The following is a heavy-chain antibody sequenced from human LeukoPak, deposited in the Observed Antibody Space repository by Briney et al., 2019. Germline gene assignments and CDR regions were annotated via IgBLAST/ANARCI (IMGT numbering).Heavy chain of an antibody. Sequence: SETLSLTCAVSGYSISSGYYWGWIRQPPGKGLEWIGSIYHSGSTYYNPSLKSRVTISVDTSKNQFSLKLSSVTAADTAVYYCARRHGYDFWSGHFDYWGQGTLVTVSS. CDR1: GYSISSGYY. V-gene: IGHV4-38-2*01. J-gene: IGHJ4*02. D-gene: IGHD3-3*01. CDR3: ARRHGYDFWSGHFDY. CDR2: IYHSGST.